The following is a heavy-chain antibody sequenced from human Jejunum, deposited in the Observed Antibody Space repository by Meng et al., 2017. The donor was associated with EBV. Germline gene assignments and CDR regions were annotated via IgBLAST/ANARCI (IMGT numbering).Heavy chain of an antibody. Sequence: QLQLQGSGSGLVKPSETLSLTCAVSGGSISSGGYSWHWIRQPPGKGLQWIGYIYYSGSAFYNPSLKSRVTLSVDRSKNQFSLNLSSVTAADTAVYYCARGAYFDYWGQGTLVTVSS. CDR1: GGSISSGGYS. J-gene: IGHJ4*02. V-gene: IGHV4-30-2*01. CDR2: IYYSGSA. CDR3: ARGAYFDY.